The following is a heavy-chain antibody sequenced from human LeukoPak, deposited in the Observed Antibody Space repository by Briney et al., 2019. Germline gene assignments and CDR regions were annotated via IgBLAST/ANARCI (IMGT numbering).Heavy chain of an antibody. D-gene: IGHD6-13*01. CDR2: SCSGGST. CDR3: VKVAAPGSGGRGGS. CDR1: GFTVSSNY. Sequence: GGSLRLSCAASGFTVSSNYMSGVRQARGKGLEWVSVSCSGGSTDYGDCVKGRFTISTDDSNNTPNGQMNSLRGEAPAVYYCVKVAAPGSGGRGGSWGQGTLVTVSS. J-gene: IGHJ5*02. V-gene: IGHV3-53*01.